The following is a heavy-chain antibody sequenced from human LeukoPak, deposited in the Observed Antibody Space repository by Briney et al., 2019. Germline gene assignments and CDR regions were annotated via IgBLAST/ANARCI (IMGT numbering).Heavy chain of an antibody. CDR1: GFTFNRYS. Sequence: PGGSLRLSRAASGFTFNRYSMNWVRQAPGKGLEWVSSISSSSRYIYYADSVKGRFTISRDNAKNSLYLQMNSLRAEDTAVYYCARDREEDYYMDVWGKGTTVTVSS. CDR3: ARDREEDYYMDV. J-gene: IGHJ6*03. CDR2: ISSSSRYI. V-gene: IGHV3-21*01.